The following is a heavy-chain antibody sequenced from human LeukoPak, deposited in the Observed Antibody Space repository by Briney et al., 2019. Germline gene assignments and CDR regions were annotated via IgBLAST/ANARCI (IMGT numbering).Heavy chain of an antibody. J-gene: IGHJ6*02. CDR2: INRDGSST. Sequence: RGSLTLSCAASGFTFSSYWMHWVRQAPGKGLVWVSRINRDGSSTSYADSVKGRFTISRDNAKNTLYLQMNSLRAEDTAVYYCARAAHTTYVLGRYYYYAMDVWGQGTPVTVSS. V-gene: IGHV3-74*01. D-gene: IGHD3-10*01. CDR3: ARAAHTTYVLGRYYYYAMDV. CDR1: GFTFSSYW.